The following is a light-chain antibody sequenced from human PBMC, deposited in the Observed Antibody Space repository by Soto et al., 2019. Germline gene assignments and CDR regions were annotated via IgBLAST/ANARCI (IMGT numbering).Light chain of an antibody. CDR2: DVT. V-gene: IGLV2-11*01. J-gene: IGLJ3*02. CDR1: SSDVGDYNY. CDR3: CSYAGSYTWV. Sequence: QSALTQPRSVSGSPGRSVTISCTGTSSDVGDYNYVSWYQQDPGKAPKLMIYDVTKRPSGVPDRFSGSKSGNTASLTISGLQAEDEADYHCCSYAGSYTWVFGGGTQLTVL.